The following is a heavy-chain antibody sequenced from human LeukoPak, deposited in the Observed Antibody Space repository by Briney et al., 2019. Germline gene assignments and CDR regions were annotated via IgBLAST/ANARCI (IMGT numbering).Heavy chain of an antibody. CDR1: GGTFSSYA. D-gene: IGHD6-19*01. V-gene: IGHV1-69*13. Sequence: GASVKVSCKASGGTFSSYAISWVRQAPGQGLEWVGGITPIFGTANYAQKFQGRVTITADESTSTAYMELSSLRSEDTAVYYCAREDSSGWNYWGQGTLVTVSS. CDR3: AREDSSGWNY. CDR2: ITPIFGTA. J-gene: IGHJ4*02.